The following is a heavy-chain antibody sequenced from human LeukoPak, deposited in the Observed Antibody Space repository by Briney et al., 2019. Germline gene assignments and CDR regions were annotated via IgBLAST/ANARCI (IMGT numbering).Heavy chain of an antibody. CDR2: ISYDGSNK. CDR3: AKGDCSSTSCSLGY. Sequence: GGSLRLSCAASGFTFSSYAMHWVRQAPGKGLEWVAVISYDGSNKYYADSVKGRFTISRDNSKNTLFLQLNSLRAEDTAVYYCAKGDCSSTSCSLGYWGQGTLVTVSS. J-gene: IGHJ4*02. CDR1: GFTFSSYA. V-gene: IGHV3-30-3*01. D-gene: IGHD2-2*01.